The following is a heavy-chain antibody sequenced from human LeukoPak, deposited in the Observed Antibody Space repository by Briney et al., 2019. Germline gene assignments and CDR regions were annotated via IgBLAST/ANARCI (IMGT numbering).Heavy chain of an antibody. CDR1: GGTFSSYA. CDR2: IIPIFGTA. V-gene: IGHV1-69*13. D-gene: IGHD2-2*01. J-gene: IGHJ4*02. CDR3: ARTGYCSSTSCYASLDY. Sequence: GASVKVSCKASGGTFSSYAISWVRQAPGQGLEWMGGIIPIFGTANYAQKFQGRVTITADESTSTAYMELSSLRSEDTAVYYCARTGYCSSTSCYASLDYWGQGTLVTVSS.